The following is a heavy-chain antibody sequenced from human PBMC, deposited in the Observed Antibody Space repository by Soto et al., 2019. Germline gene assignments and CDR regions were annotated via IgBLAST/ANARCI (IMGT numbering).Heavy chain of an antibody. Sequence: ASVKVSCKASGYTFTSYAMHWVRQAPGQRLEWMGWINAGNGNTKYSQKFQGRVTITRDTSASTAYMELSSLRSEDTAVYYCARNGQQLVSWFDPWGQGTLVTVSS. D-gene: IGHD6-13*01. CDR2: INAGNGNT. CDR1: GYTFTSYA. J-gene: IGHJ5*02. V-gene: IGHV1-3*01. CDR3: ARNGQQLVSWFDP.